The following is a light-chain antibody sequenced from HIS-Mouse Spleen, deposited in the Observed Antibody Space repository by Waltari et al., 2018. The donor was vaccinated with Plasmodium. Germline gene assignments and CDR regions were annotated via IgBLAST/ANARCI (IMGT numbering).Light chain of an antibody. CDR1: SRDSGRYNL. J-gene: IGLJ1*01. Sequence: QSALTQPASVSGSPGQPLTLSCPGTSRDSGRYNLVSWYQQHPGKAPKLMIYEGSKRPSGVSNRFSGSKSGNTASLTISGLQAEDEADYYCCSYAGSSTYVFGTGTKVTVL. CDR3: CSYAGSSTYV. CDR2: EGS. V-gene: IGLV2-23*01.